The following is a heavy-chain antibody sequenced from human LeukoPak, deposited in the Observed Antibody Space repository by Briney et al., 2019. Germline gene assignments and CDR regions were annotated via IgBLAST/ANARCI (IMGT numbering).Heavy chain of an antibody. CDR1: GGSISSYY. CDR2: IYYGGST. D-gene: IGHD6-19*01. J-gene: IGHJ4*02. V-gene: IGHV4-59*01. Sequence: PSETLSLTCTVSGGSISSYYWSWIRQPPGKGLEWIGYIYYGGSTNYNPSLKSRVTISVDTSKNQFSLKLSSVTAADTAVYYCARVGCSGWFNDWGQGTLVTVSS. CDR3: ARVGCSGWFND.